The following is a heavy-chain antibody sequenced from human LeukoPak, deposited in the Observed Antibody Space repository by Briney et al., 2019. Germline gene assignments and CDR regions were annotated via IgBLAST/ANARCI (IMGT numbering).Heavy chain of an antibody. J-gene: IGHJ4*02. D-gene: IGHD1-26*01. CDR1: GDSISTSKSY. V-gene: IGHV4-61*01. Sequence: SETLSLTCTVSGDSISTSKSYWSWIRQPPGKGLEWIGYIYYSGSTNYNPSLKSRVTISVDTSKNQFSLKLSSVTAADTAVYYCARDHGGSYFDYWGQGTLVTVSS. CDR2: IYYSGST. CDR3: ARDHGGSYFDY.